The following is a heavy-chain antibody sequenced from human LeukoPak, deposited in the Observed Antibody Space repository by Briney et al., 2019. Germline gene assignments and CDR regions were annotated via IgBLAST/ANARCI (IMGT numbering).Heavy chain of an antibody. CDR1: GLTFSGYD. V-gene: IGHV3-48*01. J-gene: IGHJ4*02. CDR2: ISSSTNRT. CDR3: ARDPSYFDY. Sequence: GGSLRLSCVTSGLTFSGYDMFWVRQAPGKGLEWISYISSSTNRTHYADSVKGRFTISRDNAKNSLYLQMNNLRVDDTAVYYCARDPSYFDYWGQGTLVTVSS.